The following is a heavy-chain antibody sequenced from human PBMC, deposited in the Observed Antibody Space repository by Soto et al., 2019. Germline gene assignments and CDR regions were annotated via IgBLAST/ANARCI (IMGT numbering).Heavy chain of an antibody. V-gene: IGHV1-18*04. J-gene: IGHJ4*02. CDR1: GYIFTNYV. CDR2: MNAYNGNS. CDR3: ARAQTPTESDD. D-gene: IGHD4-4*01. Sequence: ASVKVSCKASGYIFTNYVISWVRQAPGQGLEWMGWMNAYNGNSNYAQKVQGRVTMTTDKSTNTAYMELRSPRSDDTAVYFCARAQTPTESDDWGQGTLVTVSS.